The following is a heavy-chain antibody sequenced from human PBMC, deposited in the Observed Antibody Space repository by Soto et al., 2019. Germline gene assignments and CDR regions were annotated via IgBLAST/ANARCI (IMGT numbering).Heavy chain of an antibody. CDR1: GGSISSYY. CDR2: IYYSGST. CDR3: ARTNPVVVTGYFDY. Sequence: PSETLSLTCTVSGGSISSYYWSWIRQPPGKGLEWIGYIYYSGSTNYNPSLKSRVTISVDRSKNQFSLKLSSVTAADTAVYYCARTNPVVVTGYFDYWGQGTLVTVSS. V-gene: IGHV4-59*12. D-gene: IGHD2-21*02. J-gene: IGHJ4*02.